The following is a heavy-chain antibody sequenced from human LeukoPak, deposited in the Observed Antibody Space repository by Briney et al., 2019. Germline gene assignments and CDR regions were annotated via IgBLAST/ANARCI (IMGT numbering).Heavy chain of an antibody. V-gene: IGHV4-4*09. CDR2: IHSDGTT. Sequence: SETLSLTCSVSGGSLTNYYWGWIRQPPGKGLEFIGYIHSDGTTNYDSSLQSRVAISLDTSKIQFSLRLYPVTAADTALDFCARLNFRGGEALHFDSWGQGTLVTVSS. CDR1: GGSLTNYY. D-gene: IGHD3-16*01. J-gene: IGHJ4*02. CDR3: ARLNFRGGEALHFDS.